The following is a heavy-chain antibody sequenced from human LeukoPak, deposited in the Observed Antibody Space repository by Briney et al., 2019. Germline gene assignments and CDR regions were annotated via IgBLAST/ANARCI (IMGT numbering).Heavy chain of an antibody. CDR2: MYNNGST. J-gene: IGHJ4*02. CDR3: TRDIGSGDYVFFDS. Sequence: SETLSLTCTVSGASISGYYWSWIRLPAGKGLEWIGRMYNNGSTNFNPSLKSRVSMSVDTSKNQFSLRLKSVTAADTAVYYCTRDIGSGDYVFFDSWGQGTRVTVSS. D-gene: IGHD4-17*01. CDR1: GASISGYY. V-gene: IGHV4-4*07.